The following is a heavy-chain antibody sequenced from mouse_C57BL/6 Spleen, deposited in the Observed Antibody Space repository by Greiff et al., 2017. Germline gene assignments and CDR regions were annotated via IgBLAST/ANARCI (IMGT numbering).Heavy chain of an antibody. CDR3: ARGDKYLYFDV. V-gene: IGHV1-72*01. D-gene: IGHD5-1*01. Sequence: VQLQQSGAELMKPGASVKLSCKATGYTFTSYWMHWVKQRPGRGLEWIGRIDPNSGGTKYNEKFKSKATLTVDKPSSTAYMQLSSLTSEDSAVYYCARGDKYLYFDVWGTGTTVTVSS. CDR1: GYTFTSYW. CDR2: IDPNSGGT. J-gene: IGHJ1*03.